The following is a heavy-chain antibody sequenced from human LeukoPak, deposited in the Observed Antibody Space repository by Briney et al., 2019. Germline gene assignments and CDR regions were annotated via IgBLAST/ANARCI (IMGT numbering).Heavy chain of an antibody. D-gene: IGHD3-22*01. J-gene: IGHJ4*02. Sequence: GGSLRLSCAASGFTFSSYAMSWVRRAPGKGLQWVSAISGSGDYTHYADSVKGRFTISRDNSKNTLYLQMNSLRVEDTAVYYCATGGYYSPLRNWGQGTLVTVSS. V-gene: IGHV3-23*01. CDR2: ISGSGDYT. CDR1: GFTFSSYA. CDR3: ATGGYYSPLRN.